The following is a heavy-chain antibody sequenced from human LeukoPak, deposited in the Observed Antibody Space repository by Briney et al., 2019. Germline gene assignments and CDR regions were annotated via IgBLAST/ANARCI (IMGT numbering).Heavy chain of an antibody. Sequence: SQTLSLTCTVSGGSISSGSYYWSWIRQPAGKGLEWIGRIYTSGSANYNPSLKSRVTISVDTSKNQFSLKLSSVTAADTAVYYCARRGLAGTDYYYYMDVWGKGTTVTVSS. CDR2: IYTSGSA. D-gene: IGHD6-19*01. J-gene: IGHJ6*03. V-gene: IGHV4-61*02. CDR3: ARRGLAGTDYYYYMDV. CDR1: GGSISSGSYY.